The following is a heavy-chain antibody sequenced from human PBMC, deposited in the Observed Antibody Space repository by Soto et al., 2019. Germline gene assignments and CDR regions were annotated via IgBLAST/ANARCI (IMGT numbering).Heavy chain of an antibody. CDR2: IKSKTDGGAT. CDR1: GFTFSNAW. CDR3: TAIVGVNGELLDYYYYGMDV. D-gene: IGHD3-10*01. J-gene: IGHJ6*02. V-gene: IGHV3-15*01. Sequence: PGGSLRLSCAASGFTFSNAWMSWVRQAPGKGLEWVGRIKSKTDGGATDYAAPVKGRFTISRDDSKNTLYLQMNSLKTEDTAVYYCTAIVGVNGELLDYYYYGMDVWGQGTTVTVSS.